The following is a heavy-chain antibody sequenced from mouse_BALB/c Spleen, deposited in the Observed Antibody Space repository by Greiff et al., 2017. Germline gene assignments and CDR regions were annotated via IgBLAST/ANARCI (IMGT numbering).Heavy chain of an antibody. V-gene: IGHV2-6-7*01. CDR3: ARAYFPHYFDY. CDR1: GFSLTGYG. J-gene: IGHJ2*01. CDR2: IWGDGST. D-gene: IGHD6-5*01. Sequence: VQGVESGPGLVAPSQSLSITCTVSGFSLTGYGVNWVRQPPGKGLEWLGMIWGDGSTDYNSALKSRLSISKDNSKSQVFLKMNSLQTDDTARYYCARAYFPHYFDYWGQGTTLTVSS.